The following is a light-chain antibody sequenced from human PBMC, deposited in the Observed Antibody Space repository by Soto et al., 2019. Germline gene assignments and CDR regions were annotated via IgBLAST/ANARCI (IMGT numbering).Light chain of an antibody. V-gene: IGLV1-44*01. CDR3: AAWDDSLNGSYV. CDR1: SSNIGSNT. CDR2: SNN. J-gene: IGLJ1*01. Sequence: QSVLTQPPSASGTPGQRVTISCSGTSSNIGSNTVNWYQQLPGTAPKLLIFSNNQRPSGVPDRFSGSKSGTSASLAISWLQSEDEADYYCAAWDDSLNGSYVFGTGTKLTVL.